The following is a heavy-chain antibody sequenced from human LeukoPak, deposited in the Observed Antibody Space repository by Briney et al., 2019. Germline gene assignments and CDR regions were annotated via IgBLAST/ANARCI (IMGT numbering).Heavy chain of an antibody. CDR3: ARETPDSSSWAVFDY. CDR1: EFTFKNYN. V-gene: IGHV3-48*01. Sequence: PGGSLRLSCAASEFTFKNYNMNWVRPAPGKGLEWVSYITISSTTIYYADSVKGRFSISRDSAKNSLYLQMNSLRGEDTAVYYCARETPDSSSWAVFDYWGQGTLVTVSP. CDR2: ITISSTTI. J-gene: IGHJ4*02. D-gene: IGHD6-13*01.